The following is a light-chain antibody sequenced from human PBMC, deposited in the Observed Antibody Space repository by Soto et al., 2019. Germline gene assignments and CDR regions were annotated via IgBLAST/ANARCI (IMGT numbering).Light chain of an antibody. CDR2: SAS. CDR3: QQYNSYSQFT. V-gene: IGKV1-5*03. J-gene: IGKJ3*01. Sequence: DIQMTQSPSTLSASMGDRVTITCRASEDIRTWLAWYQQKPGKAPKLLIYSASTLESGVPSRFSGSGSGTEFTLTISCLQPDDVATYHCQQYNSYSQFTFGPGTRVDIK. CDR1: EDIRTW.